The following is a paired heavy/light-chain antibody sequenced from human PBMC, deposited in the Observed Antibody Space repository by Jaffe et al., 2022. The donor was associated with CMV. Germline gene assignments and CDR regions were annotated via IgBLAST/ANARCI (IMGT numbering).Light chain of an antibody. CDR3: QQYNNWPPWT. J-gene: IGKJ1*01. CDR1: QSVSSN. Sequence: ETVMTQSPATLSVSPGERATLSCRASQSVSSNLAWYQQKPGQAPRLLIYGASTRATGVPARFSGSGSGTDFTFTISSLQSEDFAVYYCQQYNNWPPWTFGQGTKVEIK. V-gene: IGKV3-15*01. CDR2: GAS.
Heavy chain of an antibody. J-gene: IGHJ6*03. V-gene: IGHV3-49*04. CDR3: SRHLRIAVAGVNYYMDV. CDR2: IRSKAYTGTT. D-gene: IGHD6-19*01. CDR1: GFTFGDYG. Sequence: EVQLVESGGGLVQPGRSLRLSCTASGFTFGDYGMSWVRQAPGKGLEWISFIRSKAYTGTTDYAASVKGRFTISRDDSKSVAYLQMNSLKIEDTAVYYCSRHLRIAVAGVNYYMDVWGKGTTVTVSS.